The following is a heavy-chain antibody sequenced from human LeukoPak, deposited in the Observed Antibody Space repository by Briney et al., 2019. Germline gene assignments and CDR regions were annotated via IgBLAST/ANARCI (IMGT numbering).Heavy chain of an antibody. D-gene: IGHD3-22*01. J-gene: IGHJ6*03. V-gene: IGHV3-21*01. Sequence: GRSLRLSCAASGFIFSGYSMNWVRQAPGKGLEWVSSISGSSDYIYYADSVKGRFTISRDNAKKSLYLQMNSLRAEDTAVYYCTSYYYDDNYFYYMDVWGNGTTVTVSS. CDR1: GFIFSGYS. CDR2: ISGSSDYI. CDR3: TSYYYDDNYFYYMDV.